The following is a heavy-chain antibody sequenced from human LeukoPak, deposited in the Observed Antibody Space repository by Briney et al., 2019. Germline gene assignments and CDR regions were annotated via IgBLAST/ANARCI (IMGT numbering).Heavy chain of an antibody. Sequence: SETLSLSCTVSGGSITGYYSSWIRQPPGKGLEWIGYIYYSGSTIYNPSLKSRVPMSIDPSKNQFSLKLSSVTAADTAVYYCARFTYDDHGIHHYHGFRGQGNPVTGSS. CDR2: IYYSGST. V-gene: IGHV4-59*08. J-gene: IGHJ6*01. D-gene: IGHD4-17*01. CDR3: ARFTYDDHGIHHYHGF. CDR1: GGSITGYY.